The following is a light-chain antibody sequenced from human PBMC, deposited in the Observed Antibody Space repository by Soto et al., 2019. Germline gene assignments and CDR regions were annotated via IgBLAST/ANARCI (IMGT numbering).Light chain of an antibody. CDR1: SSDVGGYNF. CDR2: EDT. Sequence: QSALTQPPSASGSPGQSVTISCTGTSSDVGGYNFVSWYQHFPGKAPKRIIYEDTKRPSGVPNRFSGSKSGNTASLTVSGLQTDDEADYYCSSYGGSNNFVFGTGTKVTAL. V-gene: IGLV2-8*01. J-gene: IGLJ1*01. CDR3: SSYGGSNNFV.